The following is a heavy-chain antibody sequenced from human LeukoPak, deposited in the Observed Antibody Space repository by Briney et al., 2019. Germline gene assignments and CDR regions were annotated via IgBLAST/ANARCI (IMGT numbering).Heavy chain of an antibody. J-gene: IGHJ5*02. CDR3: AREKAAAIGGWFDP. CDR2: IYHSGST. V-gene: IGHV4-30-2*01. D-gene: IGHD2-2*02. CDR1: GGSISSGGYS. Sequence: PSETLSLTCAVSGGSISSGGYSWSWIRQPPGKGLEWIGYIYHSGSTYYNPSLKSRVTISVDRSKNQFSLKLSSVTAADTAVYYCAREKAAAIGGWFDPWGQGTLVTVSS.